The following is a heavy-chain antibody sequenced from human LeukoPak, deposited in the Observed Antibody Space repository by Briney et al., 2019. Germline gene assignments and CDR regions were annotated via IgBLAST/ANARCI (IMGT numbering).Heavy chain of an antibody. CDR3: AKGSYGDYPRPLRAEYFQH. Sequence: QPGGSLRLSCAASGFTFSSYAMSWVRQAPGKGLEWVAVISYDGSNKYYADSVKGRFTISRDNSKNTLYLQMNSLRAEDTAVYYCAKGSYGDYPRPLRAEYFQHWGQGTLVTVSS. CDR2: ISYDGSNK. CDR1: GFTFSSYA. V-gene: IGHV3-30*18. J-gene: IGHJ1*01. D-gene: IGHD4-17*01.